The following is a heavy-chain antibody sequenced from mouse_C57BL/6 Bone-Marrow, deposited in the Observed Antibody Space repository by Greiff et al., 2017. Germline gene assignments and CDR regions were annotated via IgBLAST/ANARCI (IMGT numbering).Heavy chain of an antibody. CDR2: ISDGGSYT. V-gene: IGHV5-4*01. D-gene: IGHD3-3*01. J-gene: IGHJ4*01. Sequence: EVQLMESGGGLVKPGGSLKLSCAASGFTFSSYAMSWVRQTPEKRLEWVATISDGGSYTYYPDNVKGRFTISRDNAKNHLYLQMSHLKSEDTAMYYCARDLGQCMDYWGQGTSVTVSA. CDR3: ARDLGQCMDY. CDR1: GFTFSSYA.